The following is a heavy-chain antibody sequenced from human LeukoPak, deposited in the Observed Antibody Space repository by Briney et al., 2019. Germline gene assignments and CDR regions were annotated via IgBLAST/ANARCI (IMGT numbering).Heavy chain of an antibody. CDR1: GFTFSSYG. J-gene: IGHJ4*02. V-gene: IGHV3-30*18. Sequence: GGSLRLSCAASGFTFSSYGMYWVRQAPGKGLEWVAVISYDGSNKYYADSVKGRFTISRDNSKNTLYLQMNSLRAEDTAVYYCAKGPPGELGPIFDYWGQGTLVTVSS. CDR2: ISYDGSNK. D-gene: IGHD1-26*01. CDR3: AKGPPGELGPIFDY.